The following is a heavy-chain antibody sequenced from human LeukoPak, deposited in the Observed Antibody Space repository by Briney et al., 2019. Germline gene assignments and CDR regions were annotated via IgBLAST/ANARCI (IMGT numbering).Heavy chain of an antibody. CDR3: ATGGRSGVALEQ. Sequence: GGSPRLPCVVCGFIASSNYMRWVRQAPGKGLEWISLIYSGGTTHYADSVMGRFTISRDNSKTTLFLQMNSLKAEDTAVYYCATGGRSGVALEQWGQGTLVTVSS. CDR2: IYSGGTT. V-gene: IGHV3-53*01. D-gene: IGHD3-3*01. J-gene: IGHJ1*01. CDR1: GFIASSNY.